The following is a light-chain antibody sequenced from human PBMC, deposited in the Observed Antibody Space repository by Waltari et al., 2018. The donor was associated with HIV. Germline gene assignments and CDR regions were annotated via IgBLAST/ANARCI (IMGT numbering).Light chain of an antibody. CDR1: QSVSGY. CDR3: QHRSNWPLT. Sequence: EIVLTQSPATLSLSPGERATLSCRASQSVSGYLGWYQQKPGQAPRLLIYDASNRATGIPDRFSGSGSGTDFTLTIASLEPEDFAVYYCQHRSNWPLTFGGGTNVEIK. CDR2: DAS. J-gene: IGKJ4*01. V-gene: IGKV3-11*01.